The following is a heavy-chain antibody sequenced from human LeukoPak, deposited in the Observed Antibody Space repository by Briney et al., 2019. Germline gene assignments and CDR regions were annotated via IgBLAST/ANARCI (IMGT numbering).Heavy chain of an antibody. Sequence: PGGSLRLSCAASGFTLNSYLMSWVRQAPGRGLEWVANINKDGSEENYLDSVKGRFTVSRDNAKNSLYLQMNSLRGEDTAAYYCARSNPNRNALDLWGQGTMVTISS. J-gene: IGHJ3*01. CDR1: GFTLNSYL. D-gene: IGHD1-14*01. CDR2: INKDGSEE. V-gene: IGHV3-7*01. CDR3: ARSNPNRNALDL.